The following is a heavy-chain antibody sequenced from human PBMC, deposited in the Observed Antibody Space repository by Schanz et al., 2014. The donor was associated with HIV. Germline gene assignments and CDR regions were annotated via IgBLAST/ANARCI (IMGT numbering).Heavy chain of an antibody. Sequence: EVELLESGGGFLKPGRTLRLSCAASGFTFTSYTMTWVRQSPGRGLEWVSSISDRDGASTYYADSVKGRFTISRDNSKNTLFLQMNSLRAEDTAVYFCARDVAGCSGTSCYSDAFDIWGQGTLVTVSS. CDR3: ARDVAGCSGTSCYSDAFDI. D-gene: IGHD2-2*01. CDR1: GFTFTSYT. J-gene: IGHJ3*02. CDR2: ISDRDGAST. V-gene: IGHV3-23*01.